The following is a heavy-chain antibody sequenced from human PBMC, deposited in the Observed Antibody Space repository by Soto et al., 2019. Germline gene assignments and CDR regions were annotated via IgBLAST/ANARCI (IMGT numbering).Heavy chain of an antibody. CDR2: IYYSGST. CDR1: GGSVSSGSYY. J-gene: IGHJ4*02. CDR3: ARGGLYSSGWYRFDY. Sequence: SETLSLTCTVSGGSVSSGSYYWSWIRQPPGKGLEWIGYIYYSGSTNHNPSLKSRVTISVDTSKNQFSLKLSSVTAADTAVYYCARGGLYSSGWYRFDYWGQGTLVTVSS. D-gene: IGHD6-19*01. V-gene: IGHV4-61*01.